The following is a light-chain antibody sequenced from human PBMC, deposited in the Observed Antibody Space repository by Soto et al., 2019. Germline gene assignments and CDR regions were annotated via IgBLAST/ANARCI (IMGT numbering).Light chain of an antibody. J-gene: IGKJ1*01. V-gene: IGKV2-28*01. CDR1: EYPLNRNGRNH. CDR2: LGS. CDR3: MQALQDPLT. Sequence: IRRTQSALSLAVTPGEAASISYRSTEYPLNRNGRNHLDWYVQKPGQSPQLLIYLGSNRASGVTDRFSGSGSGTDFTLKISRVAAEDVGLYHCMQALQDPLTFGQGTKVDIK.